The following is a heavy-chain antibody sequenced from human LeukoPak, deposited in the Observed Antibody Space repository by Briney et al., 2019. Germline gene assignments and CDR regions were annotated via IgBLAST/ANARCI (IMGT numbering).Heavy chain of an antibody. V-gene: IGHV3-30-3*01. J-gene: IGHJ4*02. CDR2: ISYDGSNK. CDR1: GFTFSSYA. CDR3: ARASGRFDY. D-gene: IGHD3-3*01. Sequence: PGGSLRLSCAASGFTFSSYAMHWVRQAPGKGLEWVAVISYDGSNKYYADSVKGRFTISRDNSKNTPYLQMNSLRAEDTAVYYCARASGRFDYWGQGTLVTVSS.